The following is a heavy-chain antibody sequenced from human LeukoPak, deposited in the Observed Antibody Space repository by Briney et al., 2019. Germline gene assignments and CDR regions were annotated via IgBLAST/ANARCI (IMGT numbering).Heavy chain of an antibody. V-gene: IGHV1-2*02. Sequence: ASVKVSCKASGYTFTGYYMHWVRQAPGQGLEWMGWINPNSGGTNYAQKFQGRVTMTRDTSISTAYMELSRLRSDDTAVYYCARGGYSGSHRTPDAFDIWGQGTMVTVSS. CDR1: GYTFTGYY. D-gene: IGHD1-26*01. CDR3: ARGGYSGSHRTPDAFDI. J-gene: IGHJ3*02. CDR2: INPNSGGT.